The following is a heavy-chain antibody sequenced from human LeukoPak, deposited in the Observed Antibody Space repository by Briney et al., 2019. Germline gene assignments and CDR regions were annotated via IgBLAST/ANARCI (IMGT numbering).Heavy chain of an antibody. V-gene: IGHV3-23*01. CDR3: AKDRSRGIAAAGTDY. CDR2: ISGSGGST. Sequence: GGSLRLSCAASGFTFSSYAMSWVRQAPGKGLEWVSAISGSGGSTYYADSVKGRFTISRDNSKNTLYLQMNCLRAEDTAVYYCAKDRSRGIAAAGTDYWGQGTLVTVSS. CDR1: GFTFSSYA. D-gene: IGHD6-13*01. J-gene: IGHJ4*02.